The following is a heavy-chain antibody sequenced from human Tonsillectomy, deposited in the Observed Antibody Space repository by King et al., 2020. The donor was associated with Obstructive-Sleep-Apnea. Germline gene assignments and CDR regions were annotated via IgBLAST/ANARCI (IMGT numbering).Heavy chain of an antibody. CDR1: GYTFASFW. J-gene: IGHJ6*02. V-gene: IGHV5-51*01. CDR2: IYPRDSDT. Sequence: QLVQSGAEVKKPGESLKISCKGSGYTFASFWIGWVRQMPGRGLEWMGIIYPRDSDTRISPSFQGQVTISTDNSITTAYLQWSGLKASDTAIYYCVKHRREGREGVDVWGQGTTVTVSS. CDR3: VKHRREGREGVDV. D-gene: IGHD5-24*01.